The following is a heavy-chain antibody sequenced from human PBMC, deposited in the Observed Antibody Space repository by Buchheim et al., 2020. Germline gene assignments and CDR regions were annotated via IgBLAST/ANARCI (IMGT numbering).Heavy chain of an antibody. D-gene: IGHD3-10*01. CDR3: ARKRRPIRGSGSNFDY. CDR1: GGSFSGYY. Sequence: QVQLQQWGAGLLKPSETLSLTCAVYGGSFSGYYWSWIRQPPGKGLEWIGEINHSGSTNYNPSLKSRVTISVDTSKNQFSLKLSSVTAADTAVYYCARKRRPIRGSGSNFDYWGKGTL. J-gene: IGHJ4*02. V-gene: IGHV4-34*01. CDR2: INHSGST.